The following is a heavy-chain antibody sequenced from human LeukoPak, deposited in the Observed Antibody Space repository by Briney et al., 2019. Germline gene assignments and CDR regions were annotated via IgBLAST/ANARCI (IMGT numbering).Heavy chain of an antibody. CDR3: ARHDYGLNFDY. CDR1: GGSISSYY. CDR2: IYYSGST. V-gene: IGHV4-59*08. D-gene: IGHD4-17*01. Sequence: SETLSFTCTVSGGSISSYYWSWIRQPPGKGLEWIGYIYYSGSTNYNPSLKSRVTISVDTSKNQFSLQLSSVTAADTAVYYCARHDYGLNFDYWGQGTLVTVSS. J-gene: IGHJ4*02.